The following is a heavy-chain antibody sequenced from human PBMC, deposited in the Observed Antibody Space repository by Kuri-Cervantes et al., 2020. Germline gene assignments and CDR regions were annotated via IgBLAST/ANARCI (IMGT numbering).Heavy chain of an antibody. J-gene: IGHJ4*02. Sequence: GESLKISCAASGFTFRNYGMHWVRQAPGKGLEWVAIIWYDGSNPDYADSVRGRFTISRDNSKNTLYLQMNSLRAEDTAVYYCAKDRGSGWYDFDYWGQGTLVTVSS. CDR1: GFTFRNYG. CDR2: IWYDGSNP. V-gene: IGHV3-33*06. D-gene: IGHD6-19*01. CDR3: AKDRGSGWYDFDY.